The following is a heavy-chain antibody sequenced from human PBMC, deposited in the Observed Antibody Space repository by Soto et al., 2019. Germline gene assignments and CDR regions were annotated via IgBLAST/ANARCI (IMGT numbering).Heavy chain of an antibody. V-gene: IGHV1-2*02. J-gene: IGHJ4*02. Sequence: ASVKVSCKASGYTFTGYYMHWVRQAPGQGLGWMGWINPNSGGTNYAQKFQGRVTMTRDTSISTAYMELSRLRSDDTAVYYCARDSSYGDYPPSLSDYWGQGTLVTVSS. CDR2: INPNSGGT. CDR3: ARDSSYGDYPPSLSDY. D-gene: IGHD4-17*01. CDR1: GYTFTGYY.